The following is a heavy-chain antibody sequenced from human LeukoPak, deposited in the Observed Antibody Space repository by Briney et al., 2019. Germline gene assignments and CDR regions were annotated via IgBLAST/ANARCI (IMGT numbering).Heavy chain of an antibody. V-gene: IGHV3-33*08. J-gene: IGHJ4*02. D-gene: IGHD2-21*01. CDR2: IWYGGSNK. CDR1: GFTFSSYG. Sequence: GGSLRLSCAASGFTFSSYGMHWVRQAPGKGLEWVAVIWYGGSNKYYADSVKGRFTISRDNSKNSVDLQMNSLRAEDTAVYYCARGLRGGDCYDYWGQGTLVTVSS. CDR3: ARGLRGGDCYDY.